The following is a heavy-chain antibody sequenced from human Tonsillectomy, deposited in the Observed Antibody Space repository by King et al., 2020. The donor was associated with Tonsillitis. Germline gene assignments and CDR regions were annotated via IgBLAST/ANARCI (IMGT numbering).Heavy chain of an antibody. D-gene: IGHD2-21*02. J-gene: IGHJ4*02. CDR2: IYSGGTT. CDR3: ARGRVTETPMVDY. CDR1: GFTVSSNY. V-gene: IGHV3-53*01. Sequence: VQLVESGGGLIQPGGSLRLSCAASGFTVSSNYMSWVRQAPGKGLEWVSVIYSGGTTYYADSVKGRFTISRDNSNNTLYLQMNSLRAEDTAVYYCARGRVTETPMVDYWGQGTLVTVSS.